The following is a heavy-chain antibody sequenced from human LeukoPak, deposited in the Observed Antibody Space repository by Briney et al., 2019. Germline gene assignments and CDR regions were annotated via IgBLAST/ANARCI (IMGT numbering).Heavy chain of an antibody. V-gene: IGHV1-24*01. CDR1: GYTLTELS. Sequence: ASVKVSCKVSGYTLTELSMHWVRQAPGKGLEWMGGFDPEDGETIYAQKFQGRVTMTEDTSTDTAYMELSSLRSEDTAVYYCATGGYYYGSGSYREDDYWGQGTLVTVSS. CDR2: FDPEDGET. D-gene: IGHD3-10*01. J-gene: IGHJ4*02. CDR3: ATGGYYYGSGSYREDDY.